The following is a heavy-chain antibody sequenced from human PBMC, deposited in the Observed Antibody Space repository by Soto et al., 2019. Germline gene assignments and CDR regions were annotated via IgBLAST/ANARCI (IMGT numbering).Heavy chain of an antibody. J-gene: IGHJ5*02. CDR2: INHSGST. CDR3: ARGLLLWFKHSVNWFDP. D-gene: IGHD3-10*01. CDR1: GGSFSGYY. V-gene: IGHV4-34*01. Sequence: SETLSLTCAVYGGSFSGYYWSWIRQPPGKGLEWIGEINHSGSTNYNPSLKSRVTISVDTSKNQFSLKLSSVTAADTAVYYCARGLLLWFKHSVNWFDPWGQGTLVTVSS.